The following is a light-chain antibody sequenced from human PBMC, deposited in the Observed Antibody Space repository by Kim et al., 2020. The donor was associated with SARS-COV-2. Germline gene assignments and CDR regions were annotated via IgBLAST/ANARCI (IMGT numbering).Light chain of an antibody. CDR1: QSLTSNS. V-gene: IGKV3-20*01. Sequence: LSPGQRATLSWRASQSLTSNSLAWYQQRHRQAPRLLIYGASNRDPTISDRFSGSGSGTDFTLTISRLEPGDSAVYFCQQYANAPNTFGQGTKLEI. CDR3: QQYANAPNT. CDR2: GAS. J-gene: IGKJ2*01.